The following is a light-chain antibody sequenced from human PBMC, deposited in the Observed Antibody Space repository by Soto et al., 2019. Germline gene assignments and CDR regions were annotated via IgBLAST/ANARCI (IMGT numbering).Light chain of an antibody. Sequence: EMVMTQSPATLSVSPGEKATLSCRASQSVSSSLAWYQQIPGQAPRLLIYGASTRATAIPARFSGSGSGTDFTLTISSLQSEDFAIYYCQQYDNGPWTGGRGTKVEIK. J-gene: IGKJ1*01. V-gene: IGKV3-15*01. CDR1: QSVSSS. CDR2: GAS. CDR3: QQYDNGPWT.